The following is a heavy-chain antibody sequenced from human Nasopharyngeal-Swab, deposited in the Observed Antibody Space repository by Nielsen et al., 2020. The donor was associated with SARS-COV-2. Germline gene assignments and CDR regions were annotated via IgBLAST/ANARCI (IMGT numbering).Heavy chain of an antibody. J-gene: IGHJ5*02. Sequence: WIRQPPGKGLEWVGRIKSKTDGGTTDDAAPVKGRFIISRDDSQDTLYLQMNSLRTDDTALYYCTTYTTSGWSWGQGTLDTVSS. D-gene: IGHD6-19*01. CDR3: TTYTTSGWS. V-gene: IGHV3-15*01. CDR2: IKSKTDGGTT.